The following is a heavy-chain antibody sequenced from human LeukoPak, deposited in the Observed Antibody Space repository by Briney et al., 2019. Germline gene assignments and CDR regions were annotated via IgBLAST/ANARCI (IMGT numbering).Heavy chain of an antibody. CDR2: IWYDGSNK. CDR3: ARWISGWNFDY. CDR1: GFTFSSYG. V-gene: IGHV3-33*08. J-gene: IGHJ4*02. Sequence: GGSLRLSCAASGFTFSSYGMHWVRQAPGKGLEWVAVIWYDGSNKYYADSVKGRFTIPRDNSKNTLYLQMNSLRAEDTAVYYCARWISGWNFDYWGQGTLVTVSS. D-gene: IGHD6-19*01.